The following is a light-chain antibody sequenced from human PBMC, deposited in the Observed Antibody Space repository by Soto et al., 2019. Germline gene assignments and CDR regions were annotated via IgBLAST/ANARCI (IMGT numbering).Light chain of an antibody. Sequence: QSVLTQPPSVSAAPGQKVTISCSGSSSNIGNNFVSWYQQLPGTAPKLLIYDNNRRPSGIPDRFSGSKSDTSATLGITGLQTGDEADYYCGTWDCNLTGRVFGGGTQLTVL. V-gene: IGLV1-51*01. J-gene: IGLJ2*01. CDR2: DNN. CDR1: SSNIGNNF. CDR3: GTWDCNLTGRV.